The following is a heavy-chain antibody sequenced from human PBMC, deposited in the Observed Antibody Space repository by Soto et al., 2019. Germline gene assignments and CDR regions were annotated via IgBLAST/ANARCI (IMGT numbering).Heavy chain of an antibody. Sequence: QVQLVESVGGVVQPGRSLRLSCAASGFTFSSYGMHWVRQAPGKGLEWVAVIWYDGSNKYYADSVKGRFTISRDNSKNTLYLQMNSLRAEDTAVYYCARDLVAAASSYYGMDVWGQGTTVTVSS. CDR1: GFTFSSYG. D-gene: IGHD2-15*01. CDR2: IWYDGSNK. V-gene: IGHV3-33*01. CDR3: ARDLVAAASSYYGMDV. J-gene: IGHJ6*02.